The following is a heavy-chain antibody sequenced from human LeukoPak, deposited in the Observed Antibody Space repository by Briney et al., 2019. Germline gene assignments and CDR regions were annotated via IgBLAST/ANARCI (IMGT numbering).Heavy chain of an antibody. V-gene: IGHV4-39*07. Sequence: SETLSLTCTVSGGSISSSSYYWGWIRQPPGKGLEWIGSIYYSGTTYYNPSLKSRVTISVDTSKNQFSLKLSSVTAADTAVYYCAREFATSGPGPDWGQGTLVTVSS. CDR1: GGSISSSSYY. D-gene: IGHD3-10*01. J-gene: IGHJ4*02. CDR3: AREFATSGPGPD. CDR2: IYYSGTT.